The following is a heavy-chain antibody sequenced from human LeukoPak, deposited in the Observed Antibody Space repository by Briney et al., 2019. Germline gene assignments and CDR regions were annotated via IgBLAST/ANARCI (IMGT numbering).Heavy chain of an antibody. Sequence: SETLSLTCTVSGYSISSGYHWGWIRQPPGRGLEWTGSIYHSGSTYYNPSLKSRVTISVDTSKNQFSLKLSSVTAADTAVYYCARGTPLYYYYMDVWGKGTTVTVSS. CDR3: ARGTPLYYYYMDV. CDR1: GYSISSGYH. J-gene: IGHJ6*03. V-gene: IGHV4-38-2*02. CDR2: IYHSGST. D-gene: IGHD1-14*01.